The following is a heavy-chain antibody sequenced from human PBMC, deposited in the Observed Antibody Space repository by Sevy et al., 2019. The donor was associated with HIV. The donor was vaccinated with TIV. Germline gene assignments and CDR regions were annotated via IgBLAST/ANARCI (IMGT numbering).Heavy chain of an antibody. CDR1: GFTFNSYW. CDR3: AREGSPYDTYYYYYGMDV. CDR2: IKQDGSEK. J-gene: IGHJ6*02. Sequence: GSLRPSFAASGFTFNSYWISWVRQAPGKGLEWVANIKQDGSEKYYVDSVKGRFTISRDNSQNSLFLQMNTLRAEDTAVYYCAREGSPYDTYYYYYGMDVWGQGTTVTVSS. V-gene: IGHV3-7*01. D-gene: IGHD5-12*01.